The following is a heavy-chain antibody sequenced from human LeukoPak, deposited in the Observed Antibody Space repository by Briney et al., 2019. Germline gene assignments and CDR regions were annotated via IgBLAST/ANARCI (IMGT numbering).Heavy chain of an antibody. J-gene: IGHJ4*02. D-gene: IGHD6-19*01. CDR3: AKDRSGWLHRGSYYFDY. CDR2: IWYDGSKN. CDR1: GFTFSGSG. V-gene: IGHV3-30*02. Sequence: PGGSLRLSCAASGFTFSGSGMHWVRQAPGKGLEWVAIIWYDGSKNNYADSVKGRFTISRDNSKNTLYLQMNSLRAEDTAVYYCAKDRSGWLHRGSYYFDYWGQGTLVTVSS.